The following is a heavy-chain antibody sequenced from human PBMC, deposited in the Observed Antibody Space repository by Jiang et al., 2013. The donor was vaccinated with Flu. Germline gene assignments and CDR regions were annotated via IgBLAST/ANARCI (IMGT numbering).Heavy chain of an antibody. CDR1: GYTFTSHA. Sequence: SVKVSCKASGYTFTSHALSWVRQAPGQGPEWMGWISPTSGGTYYAQNFQGRVTMTRDTSISTAYMELTRLKPDDTAVYYCARKLSTDERGWFDPWGQGTLVTVSS. J-gene: IGHJ5*02. V-gene: IGHV1-2*02. CDR2: ISPTSGGT. D-gene: IGHD3-10*01. CDR3: ARKLSTDERGWFDP.